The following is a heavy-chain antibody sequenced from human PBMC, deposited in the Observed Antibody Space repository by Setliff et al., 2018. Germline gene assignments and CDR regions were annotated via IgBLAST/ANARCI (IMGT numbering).Heavy chain of an antibody. CDR2: THIDGITV. J-gene: IGHJ6*02. Sequence: GGSLRLSCAASGFSFSLYEMIWVRQAPGKGLEWVSKTHIDGITVYSDSVKGRSIIYRDNARNSLHLQMNSLRAEDTAIYFCARRLPYYGMDVWGQGTTVTVSS. V-gene: IGHV3-48*03. CDR1: GFSFSLYE. CDR3: ARRLPYYGMDV. D-gene: IGHD2-15*01.